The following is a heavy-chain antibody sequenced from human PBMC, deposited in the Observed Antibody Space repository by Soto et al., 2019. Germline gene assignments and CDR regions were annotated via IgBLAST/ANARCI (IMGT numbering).Heavy chain of an antibody. J-gene: IGHJ4*02. CDR2: IYHSGST. D-gene: IGHD2-21*01. CDR3: ARSDYGDSYSY. Sequence: QLQLQESGSGLVKPSQTLSLTCAVSGGSISSGGYSWSWIRQPPGKGLEWIGYIYHSGSTYYNPSRKGRVTISVDRPKNQFSLKLSSVTAADTAVYYCARSDYGDSYSYWGQGTLVTVSS. V-gene: IGHV4-30-2*01. CDR1: GGSISSGGYS.